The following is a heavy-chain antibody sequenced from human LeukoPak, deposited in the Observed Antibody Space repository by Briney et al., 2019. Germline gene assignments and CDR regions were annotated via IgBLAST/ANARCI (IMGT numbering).Heavy chain of an antibody. CDR3: AREYCSGGSCYALAYYYYYGMDV. CDR2: ISSSSYI. CDR1: GFTFSSYS. Sequence: GGSLRLSCAASGFTFSSYSMTWVRQAPGKGLEWVSSISSSSYIYYADSGKGRFTICRDNAKNSLYLQMNSLRAEDTAVYYCAREYCSGGSCYALAYYYYYGMDVWGQGTTVTVSS. V-gene: IGHV3-21*01. D-gene: IGHD2-15*01. J-gene: IGHJ6*02.